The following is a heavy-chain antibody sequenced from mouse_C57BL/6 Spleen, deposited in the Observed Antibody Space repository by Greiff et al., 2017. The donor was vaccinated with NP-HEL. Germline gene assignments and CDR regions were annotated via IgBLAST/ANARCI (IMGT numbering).Heavy chain of an antibody. CDR3: APRDSSGYFDY. CDR1: GYTFTSYW. CDR2: IRPSDSDT. D-gene: IGHD3-2*02. V-gene: IGHV1-74*01. Sequence: VQLQQPGAELVKPGASVKVSCKASGYTFTSYWMHWVKQRPGQGLEWIGRIRPSDSDTNYNQKFKGKATLTVDKSSSTAYMQLSSLTSEDSAVYYCAPRDSSGYFDYWGQGTTLTVSS. J-gene: IGHJ2*01.